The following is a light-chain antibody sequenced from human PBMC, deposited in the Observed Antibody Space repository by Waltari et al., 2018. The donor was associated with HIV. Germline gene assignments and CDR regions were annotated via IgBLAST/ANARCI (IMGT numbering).Light chain of an antibody. Sequence: IQMTQSPSFLSASVGDRVTITCRATESIGRYLNWYQQKPGKAPKLLSHTASTLESGVPSRFSGSGSEAVFTLTINSLQPEDFATYFCQQSYRIPRTFGQGTTLEIK. CDR3: QQSYRIPRT. CDR2: TAS. V-gene: IGKV1-39*01. J-gene: IGKJ2*02. CDR1: ESIGRY.